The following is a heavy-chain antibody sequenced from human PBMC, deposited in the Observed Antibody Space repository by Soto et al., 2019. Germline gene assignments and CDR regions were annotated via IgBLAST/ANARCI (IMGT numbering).Heavy chain of an antibody. CDR1: GGTFSSYT. D-gene: IGHD3-22*01. V-gene: IGHV1-69*04. CDR3: ARDSLWINYDDSSGYFWY. Sequence: SVKVSCKASGGTFSSYTISWVRQAPGQGLEWMGRIIPILGIANYAQKIQGRVTITADKSTSTAYMELSSLRSEDTAVYYCARDSLWINYDDSSGYFWYWG. CDR2: IIPILGIA. J-gene: IGHJ4*01.